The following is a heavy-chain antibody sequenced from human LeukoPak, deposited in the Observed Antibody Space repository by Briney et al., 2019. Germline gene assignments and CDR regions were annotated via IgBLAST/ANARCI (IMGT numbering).Heavy chain of an antibody. CDR3: ARGGNPPFGANYYYYGMDV. J-gene: IGHJ6*02. CDR2: IHYSGST. V-gene: IGHV4-39*07. D-gene: IGHD3-10*01. CDR1: GGSISRSNFY. Sequence: SETLPLTCTVSGGSISRSNFYWGWIRQPPGKGLEWIGSIHYSGSTNYNPSLKSRVTISVDTSKNQFSLKLSSVTAADTAVYYCARGGNPPFGANYYYYGMDVWGQGTTVTVSS.